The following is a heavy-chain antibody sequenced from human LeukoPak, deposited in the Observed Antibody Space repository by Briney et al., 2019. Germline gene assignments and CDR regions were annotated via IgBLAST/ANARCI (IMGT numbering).Heavy chain of an antibody. CDR3: ARGARTRYCRGGSCSVAGY. V-gene: IGHV1-8*01. CDR1: GYTFTSYD. J-gene: IGHJ4*02. Sequence: ASVKVSCKASGYTFTSYDINWVRQATGQGLEWMGWMNPNSGNTGYAQKFQGRVTMTRNTSISTAYMELSSLRSEDTAVYYCARGARTRYCRGGSCSVAGYWGQGTLVTVSS. CDR2: MNPNSGNT. D-gene: IGHD2-15*01.